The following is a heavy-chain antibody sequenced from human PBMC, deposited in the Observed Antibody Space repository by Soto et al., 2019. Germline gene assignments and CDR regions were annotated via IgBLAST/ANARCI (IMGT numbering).Heavy chain of an antibody. CDR3: ARHYASANYDFWSGEAELDY. V-gene: IGHV4-34*01. D-gene: IGHD3-3*01. Sequence: SETLSLTCAVYGGSFSGYYWSWIRQPPGKGLEWIGEINHSGSTNYNPSLKSRVTISVDTSKNQFSLKLSSVTAADTAVYYCARHYASANYDFWSGEAELDYWGQGTLVTVSS. CDR2: INHSGST. J-gene: IGHJ4*02. CDR1: GGSFSGYY.